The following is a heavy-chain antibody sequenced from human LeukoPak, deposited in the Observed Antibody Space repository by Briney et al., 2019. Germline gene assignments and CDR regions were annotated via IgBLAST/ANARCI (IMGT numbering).Heavy chain of an antibody. CDR2: IYSGGST. D-gene: IGHD6-19*01. CDR3: VKDQRETYRSGWSRDFDY. CDR1: GFTFSSYA. Sequence: GGSLRLSCAASGFTFSSYAMSWVRQAPGKGLEWVSIIYSGGSTYYADSVKGRFTISRDTSKNTLYLQVNSLRVEDTAVYYCVKDQRETYRSGWSRDFDYWGQGTLVTVSS. V-gene: IGHV3-66*01. J-gene: IGHJ4*02.